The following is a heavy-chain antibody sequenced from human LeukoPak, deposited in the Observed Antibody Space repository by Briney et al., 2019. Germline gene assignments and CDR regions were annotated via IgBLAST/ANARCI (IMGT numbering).Heavy chain of an antibody. D-gene: IGHD6-19*01. CDR2: IIPIFGTA. J-gene: IGHJ4*02. CDR3: ARDPSSGWYLEYYFDY. Sequence: GYSVKVSCKASGGTFSSYAISWVRQAPGPGLEWMGRIIPIFGTANYAQKFQGRVTITTAESPSTAYLELSSLRSKDTAVYYCARDPSSGWYLEYYFDYWGQGTLVTVSS. CDR1: GGTFSSYA. V-gene: IGHV1-69*05.